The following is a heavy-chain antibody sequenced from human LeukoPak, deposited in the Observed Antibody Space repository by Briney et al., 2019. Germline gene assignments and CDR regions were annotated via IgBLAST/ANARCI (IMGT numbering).Heavy chain of an antibody. CDR2: ISSSSSYI. V-gene: IGHV3-21*01. CDR3: ARGSSPSCYSGCACDI. D-gene: IGHD2-2*01. J-gene: IGHJ3*02. CDR1: GGSISSSS. Sequence: ETLSLTCTVSGGSISSSSYYWGWIRQPPGKGLEWVSSISSSSSYIYYADSVKGRFTISRDNAKNSLYLQMNSLRAEDMAVYYCARGSSPSCYSGCACDIWGQGTLVTVSS.